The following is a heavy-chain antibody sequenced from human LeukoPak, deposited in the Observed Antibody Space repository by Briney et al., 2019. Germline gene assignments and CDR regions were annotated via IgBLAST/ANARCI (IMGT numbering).Heavy chain of an antibody. CDR3: ARHPWRAWRLATPNY. V-gene: IGHV4-39*01. D-gene: IGHD6-25*01. J-gene: IGHJ4*02. CDR1: GGSISSSSYY. CDR2: IYYSGST. Sequence: PSETLSLTCIVSGGSISSSSYYWGWIRQPPGKGLEWIGSIYYSGSTYYNPSLKSRVTISVDTSKNQFSLKLSSVTAADTAVYYCARHPWRAWRLATPNYWGQGTLVTVSS.